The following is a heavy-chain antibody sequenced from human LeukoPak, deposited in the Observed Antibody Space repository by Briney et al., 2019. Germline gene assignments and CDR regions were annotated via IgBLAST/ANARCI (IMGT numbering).Heavy chain of an antibody. CDR3: AGVFGVVIDNWFDP. CDR2: IYYSGST. Sequence: SETLSLTCTVSGGSISSYYWSWIRQPPGEGLEWIGYIYYSGSTNYNPSLKSRVTISVDTSKNQFSLRLSSVTAADTAVYYCAGVFGVVIDNWFDPWGQGTLVTVSS. CDR1: GGSISSYY. D-gene: IGHD3-3*01. V-gene: IGHV4-59*01. J-gene: IGHJ5*02.